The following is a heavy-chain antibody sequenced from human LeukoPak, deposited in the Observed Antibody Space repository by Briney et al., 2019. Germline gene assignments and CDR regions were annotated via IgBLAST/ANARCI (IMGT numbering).Heavy chain of an antibody. CDR3: ATPAGSGWFYFDY. Sequence: PGGSLRLSCAASGFTFSSYAMSWVRQAPGRGLEWVSGISGSGGSTYYADSVKGRFTISRDNSKNTLYLQMNSLRAEDTAVYYCATPAGSGWFYFDYWGQGILVTVSS. CDR2: ISGSGGST. CDR1: GFTFSSYA. J-gene: IGHJ4*02. D-gene: IGHD6-19*01. V-gene: IGHV3-23*01.